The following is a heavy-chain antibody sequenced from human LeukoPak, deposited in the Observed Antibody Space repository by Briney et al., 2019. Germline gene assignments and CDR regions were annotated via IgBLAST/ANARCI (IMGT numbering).Heavy chain of an antibody. D-gene: IGHD1-1*01. CDR1: EFTFTTYG. Sequence: GESLKISCAASEFTFTTYGMHWVRQAPGKGLEWVAFIYYDGSNIYYADYVKGRFTISRDISKNTLYLQMDSLRAEDTAIYYCARDWETNSFDYWGQGTLVTVSS. V-gene: IGHV3-33*01. CDR2: IYYDGSNI. J-gene: IGHJ4*02. CDR3: ARDWETNSFDY.